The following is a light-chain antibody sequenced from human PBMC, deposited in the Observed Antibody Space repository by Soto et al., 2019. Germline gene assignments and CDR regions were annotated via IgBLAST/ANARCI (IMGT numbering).Light chain of an antibody. CDR3: QQYNNWPRT. CDR2: SSS. J-gene: IGKJ1*01. CDR1: QSVTSN. Sequence: IVMTQSPATLSVSPGDSATLSCRASQSVTSNLAWYQHKPGQAPRLLIYSSSTRAAGIPARFGGSGSGTEFTFSISSLQSEDFAVYYCQQYNNWPRTFGQGTKVHIK. V-gene: IGKV3-15*01.